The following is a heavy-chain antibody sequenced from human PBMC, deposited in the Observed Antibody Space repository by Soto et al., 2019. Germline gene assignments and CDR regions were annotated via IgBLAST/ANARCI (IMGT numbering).Heavy chain of an antibody. V-gene: IGHV4-39*01. CDR3: ARHRYYDFWSGYLGWFDP. D-gene: IGHD3-3*01. Sequence: SETLSLTCTVSGGYLSSSSYYWGWISQPPGKGLEWIGSIYYSGSTYYNPSLKSQVTISVDTSKNQFSLKLSSVTAADTVVYYCARHRYYDFWSGYLGWFDPWGQGTLVTVSS. CDR2: IYYSGST. CDR1: GGYLSSSSYY. J-gene: IGHJ5*02.